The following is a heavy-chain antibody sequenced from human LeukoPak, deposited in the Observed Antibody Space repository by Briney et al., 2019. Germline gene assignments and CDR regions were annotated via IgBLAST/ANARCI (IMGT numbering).Heavy chain of an antibody. Sequence: PSETLSLTCTVSGGSISSSSYYWGWIRQPPGKGLEWIGSIYYSGSTYYNPSLKSRVTISVDTSKNQFSLKLSSVTAADTAVYYCARVKLAVTTTNFDYWGQGTLVTVSS. CDR1: GGSISSSSYY. J-gene: IGHJ4*02. D-gene: IGHD4-17*01. CDR2: IYYSGST. CDR3: ARVKLAVTTTNFDY. V-gene: IGHV4-39*07.